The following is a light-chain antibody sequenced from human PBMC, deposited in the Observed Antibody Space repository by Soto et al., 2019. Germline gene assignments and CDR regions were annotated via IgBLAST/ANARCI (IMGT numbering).Light chain of an antibody. CDR1: QGVLSNNNNY. CDR2: WAS. V-gene: IGKV4-1*01. J-gene: IGKJ5*01. CDR3: QQYHSAPIT. Sequence: DFVMTQSPDSLPVSLGERATINCKYSQGVLSNNNNYLAWFQQKPGQPPRLFIYWASTRGSGVPDRFSGSGSGTDFTLTISNVEAEDVAIYYCQQYHSAPITFGQGTRLEIK.